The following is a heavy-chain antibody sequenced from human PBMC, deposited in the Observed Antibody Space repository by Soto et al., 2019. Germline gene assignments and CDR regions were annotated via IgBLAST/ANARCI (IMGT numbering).Heavy chain of an antibody. D-gene: IGHD2-2*02. J-gene: IGHJ3*02. CDR1: GFTFSSYA. CDR3: ARGRQPAPAIPLDAFDI. CDR2: ISYDGSNK. Sequence: QVQLVESGGGVVQPGRSLRLSCAASGFTFSSYAMHWVRQAPGKGLEWVAVISYDGSNKYYADSVKGRFTISRDNSKNTLYLQMNSLRAEDTAVYYCARGRQPAPAIPLDAFDIWGQGTMVTVSS. V-gene: IGHV3-30-3*01.